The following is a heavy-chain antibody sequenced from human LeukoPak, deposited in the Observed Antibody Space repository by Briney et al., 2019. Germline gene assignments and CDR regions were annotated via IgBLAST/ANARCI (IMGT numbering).Heavy chain of an antibody. CDR1: GFIFSSYS. CDR3: ARAPPGAFDI. V-gene: IGHV3-21*01. J-gene: IGHJ3*02. Sequence: PGGSLRLSCAASGFIFSSYSMNWVRQAPGKGLEWVSSISSSSSYIYYADSVKGRFTISRDNAKNSLYLQMNSLRAEDTAVYYCARAPPGAFDIWGQGTMVTVSS. CDR2: ISSSSSYI.